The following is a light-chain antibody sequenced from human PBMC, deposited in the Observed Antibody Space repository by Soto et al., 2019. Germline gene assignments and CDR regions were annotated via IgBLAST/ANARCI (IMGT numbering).Light chain of an antibody. J-gene: IGKJ2*01. CDR3: QQYNTWPYT. CDR1: QSVNSN. CDR2: AAS. Sequence: EIVMTQSPATLSVSPGERASLSCRASQSVNSNLAWYQQKPGQAPRILIYAASTRATGVPGRFSGSGSRTEFTLTISSLQSEDFAVYYCQQYNTWPYTFGQGTKV. V-gene: IGKV3-15*01.